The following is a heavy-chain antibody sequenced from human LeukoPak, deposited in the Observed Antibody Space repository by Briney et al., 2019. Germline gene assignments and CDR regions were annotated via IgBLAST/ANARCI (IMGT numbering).Heavy chain of an antibody. J-gene: IGHJ4*02. CDR3: ARQRRYCSGDSCYQRTFDF. CDR2: IKQDGSEK. D-gene: IGHD2-15*01. V-gene: IGHV3-7*01. Sequence: GGSLRLSCTGAPLTFSSYSLSWVRQAPGKGLEWVANIKQDGSEKYYVDSVKGRFTISRDNAKNSVYMQMNSLRAEDTAVYSCARQRRYCSGDSCYQRTFDFWGQGTLVTVSS. CDR1: PLTFSSYS.